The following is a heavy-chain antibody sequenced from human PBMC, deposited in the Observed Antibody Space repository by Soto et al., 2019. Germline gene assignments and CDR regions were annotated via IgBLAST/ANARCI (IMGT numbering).Heavy chain of an antibody. CDR2: ISYDGSNK. CDR1: GFTFSSYA. Sequence: GGSLRLSCAASGFTFSSYAMHWVRQAPGKGLEWVAVISYDGSNKYYADSVKGRFTISRDNSKNTLYLQMNSLRAEDTAVYYCAREGIYYGMDVWGQGTTVTVSS. J-gene: IGHJ6*02. V-gene: IGHV3-30-3*01. CDR3: AREGIYYGMDV.